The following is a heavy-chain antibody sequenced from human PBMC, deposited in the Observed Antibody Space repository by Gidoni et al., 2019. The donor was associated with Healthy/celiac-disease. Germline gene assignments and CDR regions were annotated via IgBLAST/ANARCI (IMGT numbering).Heavy chain of an antibody. V-gene: IGHV3-30*18. D-gene: IGHD3-22*01. CDR2: ISYDGSNK. J-gene: IGHJ6*02. CDR1: GFTFSSYG. CDR3: AKDFGYDSSGYYYYYGMDV. Sequence: QVQLVESGGGVVQPGRSLRLSCAASGFTFSSYGMHWVRQAPGKGLEWVAVISYDGSNKYYADSVKGRFTISRDNSKNTLYLQMNSLRAEDTAVYYCAKDFGYDSSGYYYYYGMDVWGQGTTVTVSS.